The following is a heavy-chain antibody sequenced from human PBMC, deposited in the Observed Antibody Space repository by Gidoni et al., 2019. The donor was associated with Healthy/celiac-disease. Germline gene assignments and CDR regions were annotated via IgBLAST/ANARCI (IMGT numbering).Heavy chain of an antibody. V-gene: IGHV4-61*02. Sequence: QVQLQESGPGLVKPSQTLSLTCTVPGGSISSGSYYWSWIRQPAGKGLEWIGRIYTSGSTNYNPSLKSRVTMSVDTSKNQFSLKLSSVTAADTAVYYCARGQQVRGVTFDYWGQGTLVTVSS. CDR3: ARGQQVRGVTFDY. J-gene: IGHJ4*02. D-gene: IGHD3-10*01. CDR1: GGSISSGSYY. CDR2: IYTSGST.